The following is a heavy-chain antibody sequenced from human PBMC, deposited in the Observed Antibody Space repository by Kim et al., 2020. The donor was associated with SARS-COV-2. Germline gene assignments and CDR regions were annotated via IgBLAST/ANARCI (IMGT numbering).Heavy chain of an antibody. CDR3: AKDLIFAYYDFWRATTTSWFDP. D-gene: IGHD3-3*01. Sequence: GGSLRLSCAASGFTFSSYGMHWVRQAPGKGLEWVAVISYDGSNKYYADSVKGRFTNSRDNSKNTPYLQMNSLRAEDTAVYYCAKDLIFAYYDFWRATTTSWFDPWGQGTLVTVSS. CDR2: ISYDGSNK. J-gene: IGHJ5*02. CDR1: GFTFSSYG. V-gene: IGHV3-30*18.